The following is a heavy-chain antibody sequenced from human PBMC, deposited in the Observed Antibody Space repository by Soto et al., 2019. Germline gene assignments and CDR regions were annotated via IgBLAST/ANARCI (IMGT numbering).Heavy chain of an antibody. CDR2: ISYDGSNK. CDR3: ARDRPSPYCSSTSCSSYFDY. CDR1: GFTFSTYA. D-gene: IGHD2-2*01. V-gene: IGHV3-30-3*01. Sequence: GGSLRLSCAASGFTFSTYAMQWVRQAPGKGLEWVAVISYDGSNKYYADSVKGRFTISRDNSKNTLYLQMNSLRAEDTAVYYCARDRPSPYCSSTSCSSYFDYWGQGALVTVSS. J-gene: IGHJ4*02.